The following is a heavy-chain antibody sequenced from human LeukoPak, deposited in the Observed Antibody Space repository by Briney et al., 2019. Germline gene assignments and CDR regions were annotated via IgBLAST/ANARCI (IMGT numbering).Heavy chain of an antibody. V-gene: IGHV3-43*01. J-gene: IGHJ4*02. D-gene: IGHD6-19*01. CDR1: GFTFDDYT. Sequence: GGSLRLSCAASGFTFDDYTMPWVRQAPGKGLEWVSLISWDGGSTYYADSVKGRFTISRDNSKNSLYLQMNSLRTEDTALYYCAKDGVLGIAVAGVYFDYWGQGTLVTVSS. CDR2: ISWDGGST. CDR3: AKDGVLGIAVAGVYFDY.